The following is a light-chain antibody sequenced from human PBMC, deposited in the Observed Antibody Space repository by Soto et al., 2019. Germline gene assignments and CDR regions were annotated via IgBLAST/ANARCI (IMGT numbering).Light chain of an antibody. CDR3: HQYYSSIT. V-gene: IGKV3-20*01. J-gene: IGKJ4*01. CDR1: QDVDNNF. CDR2: ATS. Sequence: EVVLTQSPGTLSLSPGEGATLSCRASQDVDNNFLAWYQQRPGQAPRLLIYATSRRATGIPDRFSSSGSGTDFTLTISRVGPEDIAVYFCHQYYSSITFGGGTKVEV.